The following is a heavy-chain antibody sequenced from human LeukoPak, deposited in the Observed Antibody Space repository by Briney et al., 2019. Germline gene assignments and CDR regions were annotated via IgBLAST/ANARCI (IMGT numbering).Heavy chain of an antibody. D-gene: IGHD6-19*01. CDR1: GITLSNYG. J-gene: IGHJ4*02. V-gene: IGHV3-23*01. CDR2: ISGSGGST. CDR3: AKVYNSGWYDY. Sequence: PGGSLRLSCAVSGITLSNYGMSWVRQAPGKGLEWVSAISGSGGSTYYADSVKGRFTISRDNSKNTLYLQMNSLRAEDTAVYYCAKVYNSGWYDYWGQGTLVTVSS.